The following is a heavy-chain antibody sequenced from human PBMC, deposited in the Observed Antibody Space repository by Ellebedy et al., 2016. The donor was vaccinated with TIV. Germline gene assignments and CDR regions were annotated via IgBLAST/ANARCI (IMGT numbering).Heavy chain of an antibody. V-gene: IGHV1-69*13. Sequence: AASVKVSCKTTGYTFTAYYIHWVRQAPGQGLEWMGGIIPIFGTANYAQKFQGRVTITADESTSTAYMELSSLRSEDTAVYYCARSGNDYGDYPYYGMDVWGQGTTVTVSS. D-gene: IGHD4-17*01. CDR3: ARSGNDYGDYPYYGMDV. CDR2: IIPIFGTA. J-gene: IGHJ6*02. CDR1: GYTFTAYY.